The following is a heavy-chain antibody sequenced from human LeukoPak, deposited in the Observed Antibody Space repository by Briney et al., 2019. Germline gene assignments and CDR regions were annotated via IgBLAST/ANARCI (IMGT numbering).Heavy chain of an antibody. D-gene: IGHD3-10*01. J-gene: IGHJ5*02. CDR3: ARVLLWFGELYSNWFDP. CDR1: GGSFSGYY. V-gene: IGHV4-34*01. Sequence: SETLSLTCAVYGGSFSGYYWSWIRQPPGKGLEWNGEINHSGSTNYNPSLKSRVTISVDTSKNQFSLKLSSVTAANTAVYYCARVLLWFGELYSNWFDPWGQGTLVTVSS. CDR2: INHSGST.